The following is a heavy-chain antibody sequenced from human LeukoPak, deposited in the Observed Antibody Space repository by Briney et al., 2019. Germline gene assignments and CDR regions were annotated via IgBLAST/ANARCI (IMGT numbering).Heavy chain of an antibody. CDR2: ISGSGDYT. CDR3: AKDPYRTYRETGSARPDH. V-gene: IGHV3-23*01. J-gene: IGHJ4*02. CDR1: GFTFSSYA. Sequence: GGSLRLSCAASGFTFSSYAMTWVRQAPGKGLEWVSSISGSGDYTNYADSVKGRFTISRDNSKNTLYLQMNSLRAEDTAVYYCAKDPYRTYRETGSARPDHWGQGTLVTVSS. D-gene: IGHD3-10*01.